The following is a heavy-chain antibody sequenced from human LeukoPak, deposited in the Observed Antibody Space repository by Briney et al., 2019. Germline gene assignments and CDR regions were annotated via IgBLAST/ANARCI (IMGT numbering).Heavy chain of an antibody. CDR2: IIPIFGTA. CDR1: GGTFNSYA. D-gene: IGHD5-24*01. CDR3: ARRRDGYNYYFDY. J-gene: IGHJ4*02. V-gene: IGHV1-69*05. Sequence: SVKVSCKASGGTFNSYAISWVRQAPGQGLEWMGGIIPIFGTANYAQKFQGRVTITTDESTSTAYMELSSLRSEDTAVYYCARRRDGYNYYFDYWGQGTLVTVSS.